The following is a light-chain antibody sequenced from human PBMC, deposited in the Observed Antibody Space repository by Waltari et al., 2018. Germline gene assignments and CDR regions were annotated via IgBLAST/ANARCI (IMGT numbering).Light chain of an antibody. CDR1: QSVSRF. Sequence: EIVLTQSPGTLSLSPGERGTRSCRASQSVSRFLAWYQQKPGQASRLLIYGASTRATGIPDRFSGSGSGTDFSLTISRLEPEDFAVYYCQKYDRLPATFGQGTKVEIK. CDR2: GAS. V-gene: IGKV3-20*01. CDR3: QKYDRLPAT. J-gene: IGKJ1*01.